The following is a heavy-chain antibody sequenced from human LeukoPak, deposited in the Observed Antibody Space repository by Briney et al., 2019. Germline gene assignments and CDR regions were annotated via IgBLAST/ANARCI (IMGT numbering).Heavy chain of an antibody. Sequence: SETLSLTCTVSGGSVSSGSYYWSWIRQPPGKGLEWIGYIYYSGSTNYNPSLKSRVTISVDTSKNQFSLKRSSVTAADTAVYYCARGALIAYCGGDCYLGAFDIWGQGTMVTVSS. D-gene: IGHD2-21*02. J-gene: IGHJ3*02. CDR2: IYYSGST. CDR1: GGSVSSGSYY. V-gene: IGHV4-61*01. CDR3: ARGALIAYCGGDCYLGAFDI.